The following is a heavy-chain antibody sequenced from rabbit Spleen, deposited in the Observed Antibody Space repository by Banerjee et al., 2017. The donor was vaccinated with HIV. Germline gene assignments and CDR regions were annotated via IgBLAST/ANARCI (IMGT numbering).Heavy chain of an antibody. V-gene: IGHV1S40*01. CDR2: IDTSSANT. CDR1: GFDFTSTYY. J-gene: IGHJ4*01. D-gene: IGHD7-1*01. CDR3: ARRGANDRGYGLIDL. Sequence: QSLEESGGDLVKPVASLTITCKASGFDFTSTYYMSWVREAPGKGLEWIGCIDTSSANTAYATWAKGRFTISKTSSTTVTLQMTSLTAADTATYFCARRGANDRGYGLIDLWGPGTLVTVS.